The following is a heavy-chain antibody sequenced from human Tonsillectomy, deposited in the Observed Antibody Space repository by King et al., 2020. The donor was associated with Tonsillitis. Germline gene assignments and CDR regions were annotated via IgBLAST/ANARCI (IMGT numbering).Heavy chain of an antibody. CDR2: ISYDGSNK. CDR1: GFTFSSYG. D-gene: IGHD2-8*01. V-gene: IGHV3-30*18. Sequence: QVQLVESGGGVVQPGRSLRLSCAASGFTFSSYGMHWVRQAPGKGLEWVAVISYDGSNKYYADSVKGRFTISRDNSKNTLYLQMNSLRAEDTAVYYCAKDARDPNGDYWGQGTLVTVP. CDR3: AKDARDPNGDY. J-gene: IGHJ4*02.